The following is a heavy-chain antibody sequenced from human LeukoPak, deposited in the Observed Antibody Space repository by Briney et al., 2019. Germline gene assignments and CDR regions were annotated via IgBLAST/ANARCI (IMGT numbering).Heavy chain of an antibody. CDR3: ARRSVAAIDY. Sequence: GRSLRLSWAAAGFTFSSYAMEWVRQAPGKGVEWVAVISYDGSNKYYADSVKGRFTISRDNSKNTLYLQMNSLRAEDTAVYYCARRSVAAIDYWGQGTLVTVSS. CDR2: ISYDGSNK. CDR1: GFTFSSYA. J-gene: IGHJ4*02. V-gene: IGHV3-30*04. D-gene: IGHD2-15*01.